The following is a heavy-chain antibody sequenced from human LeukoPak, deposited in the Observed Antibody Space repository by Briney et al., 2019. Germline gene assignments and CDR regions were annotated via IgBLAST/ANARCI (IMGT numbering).Heavy chain of an antibody. CDR3: ARGRHYYDSSVNSGADY. J-gene: IGHJ4*02. CDR1: GFSFYTYS. V-gene: IGHV3-48*01. CDR2: ISSSTTTM. D-gene: IGHD3-22*01. Sequence: GGSLRLSCAASGFSFYTYSMDWVRQAPGKRLEWVSYISSSTTTMLYADSVKGRFTISRDNAKNSLYLQMDSLRAEDTAVYYCARGRHYYDSSVNSGADYWGQGTLVTVSS.